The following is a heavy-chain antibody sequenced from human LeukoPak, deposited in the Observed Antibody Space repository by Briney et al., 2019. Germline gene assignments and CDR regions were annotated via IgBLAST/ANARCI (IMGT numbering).Heavy chain of an antibody. CDR2: INSDGSST. V-gene: IGHV3-74*01. D-gene: IGHD3-16*02. CDR1: GFTFSSYW. J-gene: IGHJ4*02. CDR3: AREDMITFGGVIVPKNYFDY. Sequence: GGSLRLSCAAAGFTFSSYWMRWVRQAPGKWRVLVSRINSDGSSTSYADSVKGRFTISRDNAKNTLYLQMNSLRAEDTAVYYCAREDMITFGGVIVPKNYFDYWGQGTLVTVSS.